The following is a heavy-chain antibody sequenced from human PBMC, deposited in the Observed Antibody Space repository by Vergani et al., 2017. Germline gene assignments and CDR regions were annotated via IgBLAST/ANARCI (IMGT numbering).Heavy chain of an antibody. CDR1: GGTFSSYA. D-gene: IGHD2-2*02. J-gene: IGHJ6*03. CDR2: IITIFGKA. Sequence: QVQLVQSGAEVKKPGSSVKVSCKASGGTFSSYAISWVRQAPGQGLEWMGGIITIFGKANYAQKFKGRVTITADESTSTAYMELSRLRSEDTAVYYCARLPRDIVIVPAAIRAYDYYYMDGWGKGTTVTVSS. CDR3: ARLPRDIVIVPAAIRAYDYYYMDG. V-gene: IGHV1-69*01.